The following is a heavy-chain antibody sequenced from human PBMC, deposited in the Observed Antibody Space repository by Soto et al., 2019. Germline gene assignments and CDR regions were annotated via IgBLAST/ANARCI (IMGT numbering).Heavy chain of an antibody. CDR3: ARPLRDRNYYYGMAV. Sequence: QVQLVQSGAEMQQPGASVRVSCKASGGTFSKYAFSWVRQGPGQGLEWLGGTIPMFGTPNYAQKFQGRVAISADESTATVYMELSSLRSEDTAVYFCARPLRDRNYYYGMAVWGQGTTVTVSS. CDR2: TIPMFGTP. CDR1: GGTFSKYA. V-gene: IGHV1-69*01. J-gene: IGHJ6*02. D-gene: IGHD3-22*01.